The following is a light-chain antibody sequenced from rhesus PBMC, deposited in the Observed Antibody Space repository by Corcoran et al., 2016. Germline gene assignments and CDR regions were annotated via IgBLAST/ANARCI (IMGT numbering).Light chain of an antibody. J-gene: IGLJ1*01. CDR3: CSFTTSTTYI. V-gene: IGLV2S7*01. CDR2: GVS. CDR1: SSDVGAYNY. Sequence: QAATTQPPSVSGSPGQWVTISCTGTSSDVGAYNYVSWYQQHPGKAPKLMIFGVSKRPSGVSDRFSGSKSGNPSSLTISGLQAEDESDYYCCSFTTSTTYIFGTGTRLTVL.